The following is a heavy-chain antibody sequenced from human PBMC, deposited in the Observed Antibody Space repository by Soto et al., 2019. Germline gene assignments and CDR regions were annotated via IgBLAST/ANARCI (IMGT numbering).Heavy chain of an antibody. Sequence: EVQLVESGGDLVKPGGSLRLSCAASGFTFSNAWMNWVRQAPGKGLEWVGRIKSKTDGGTTDYVAPVKGRFTISRDDSKNTLSLHMNSLKTEDTAVSYCTTASYCSNGVCYTVYYIDYWGQGTLVTVSS. J-gene: IGHJ4*02. CDR2: IKSKTDGGTT. V-gene: IGHV3-15*07. CDR1: GFTFSNAW. CDR3: TTASYCSNGVCYTVYYIDY. D-gene: IGHD2-8*01.